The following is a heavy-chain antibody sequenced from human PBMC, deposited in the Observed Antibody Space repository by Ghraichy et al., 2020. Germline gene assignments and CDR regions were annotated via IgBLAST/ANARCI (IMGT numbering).Heavy chain of an antibody. CDR3: TTTFSSGWYVY. J-gene: IGHJ4*02. CDR2: IKSKTSGGTA. V-gene: IGHV3-15*01. D-gene: IGHD6-19*01. Sequence: GESLRLSCTASGFTFSDAWMTWVRQAPGKGLECVGRIKSKTSGGTADYAAPVKDRFAISRDDSKNTLYLQLNSLKVEDTAVYYCTTTFSSGWYVYWGQGTLVSVSS. CDR1: GFTFSDAW.